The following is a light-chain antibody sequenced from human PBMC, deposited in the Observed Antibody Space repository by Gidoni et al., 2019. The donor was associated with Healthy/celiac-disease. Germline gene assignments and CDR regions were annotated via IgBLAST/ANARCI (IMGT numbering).Light chain of an antibody. J-gene: IGKJ1*01. V-gene: IGKV3-20*01. CDR1: QSVSSSY. CDR3: QQYGSSPWT. Sequence: IVLTQSPGTLSLSPGERATISCRASQSVSSSYLAWYQQKPGQDPRRLIYGASSSATGIPDRFSGSGSGTDFTLTISRLEPEDFAVYYCQQYGSSPWTFYQXTKVEIK. CDR2: GAS.